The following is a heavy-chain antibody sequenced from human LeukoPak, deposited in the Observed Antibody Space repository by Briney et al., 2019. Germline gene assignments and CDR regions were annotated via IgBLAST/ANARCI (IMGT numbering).Heavy chain of an antibody. CDR3: ATGVRGSCSSTSCKSYYYYGMDV. CDR2: FDPEDGET. Sequence: GASVKVSCKVSGYTLTELSMHWVRQAPGKGLEWMGGFDPEDGETIYAQKFQGRVTMTEDTSTDTAYMELSSLRSEDTAVYYCATGVRGSCSSTSCKSYYYYGMDVWGQGTTVTVSS. CDR1: GYTLTELS. D-gene: IGHD2-2*01. J-gene: IGHJ6*02. V-gene: IGHV1-24*01.